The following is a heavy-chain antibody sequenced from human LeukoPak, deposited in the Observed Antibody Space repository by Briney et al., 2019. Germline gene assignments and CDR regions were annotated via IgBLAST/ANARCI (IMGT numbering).Heavy chain of an antibody. J-gene: IGHJ4*02. Sequence: PGGSLRLSCAASGFTFSSYGMHWVRQAPGKGLEWVAFIRYDGTNKYYADSVKGRFTISRDNSKNTLYLQMNSLSAEDTAVYYCAPRVVVITAPFDCWGQGTLVTVSS. V-gene: IGHV3-30*02. CDR2: IRYDGTNK. CDR1: GFTFSSYG. D-gene: IGHD2-21*01. CDR3: APRVVVITAPFDC.